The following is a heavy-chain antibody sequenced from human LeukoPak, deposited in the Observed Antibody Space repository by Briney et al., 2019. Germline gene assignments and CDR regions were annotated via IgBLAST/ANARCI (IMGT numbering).Heavy chain of an antibody. V-gene: IGHV4-59*07. CDR2: MYYSGST. D-gene: IGHD3-10*01. CDR3: AREVRGVIISWFDP. J-gene: IGHJ5*02. Sequence: SDTLSLTCTVSGGSLRSYYWSWIREPPGPRLEWIGYMYYSGSTNYNPPLKSRVTISVDAYKNQFSLKLSSVTAADTAVYYCAREVRGVIISWFDPWGQGTLVTVSS. CDR1: GGSLRSYY.